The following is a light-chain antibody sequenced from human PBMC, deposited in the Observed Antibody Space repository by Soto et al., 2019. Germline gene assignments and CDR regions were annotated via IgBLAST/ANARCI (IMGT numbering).Light chain of an antibody. CDR2: AAS. V-gene: IGKV3-20*01. CDR1: QSDTSNY. J-gene: IGKJ1*01. CDR3: PHYGRPSWT. Sequence: EIVLTQYPGNLSFSPGERATLSCMASQSDTSNYLAWYKQKPGQAPRILIFAASSMATGIPDKFSGSGSGTDFTLTIRSLELDDFAVYYCPHYGRPSWTFGQVNNVEIK.